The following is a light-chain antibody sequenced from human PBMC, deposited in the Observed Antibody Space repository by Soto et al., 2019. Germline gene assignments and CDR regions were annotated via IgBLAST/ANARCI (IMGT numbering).Light chain of an antibody. CDR2: DNS. J-gene: IGLJ2*01. Sequence: QSVLTQPPSVSAAPGQKVTISCSGSSSNIGNNYVSWYQQLPGTAPKLLIYDNSKRPSGIPDRFSGSKSGTSATLGITGLQTGDEADYYRGTWDSSLSAGVFGGGTKLTVL. V-gene: IGLV1-51*01. CDR3: GTWDSSLSAGV. CDR1: SSNIGNNY.